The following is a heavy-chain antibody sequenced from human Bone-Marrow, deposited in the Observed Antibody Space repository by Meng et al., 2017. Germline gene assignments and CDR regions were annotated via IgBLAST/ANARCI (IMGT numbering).Heavy chain of an antibody. CDR1: GFTFSSYS. CDR2: ISSSSSYI. D-gene: IGHD6-13*01. V-gene: IGHV3-21*01. CDR3: ARDGGSSWYYFDY. J-gene: IGHJ4*02. Sequence: EGSLRLSCAASGFTFSSYSMNWVRQAPGKGLEWVSSISSSSSYIYYADSVKGRFTISRDNAKNSLYLQMNSLRAEDTAVYYCARDGGSSWYYFDYWGQGTLVTVSS.